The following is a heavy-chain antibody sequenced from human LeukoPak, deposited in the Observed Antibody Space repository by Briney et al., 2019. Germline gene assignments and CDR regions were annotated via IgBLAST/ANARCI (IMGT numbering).Heavy chain of an antibody. V-gene: IGHV4-34*01. CDR1: GGSFSGYY. D-gene: IGHD3-10*01. CDR3: ARGSCVTMVRGVISIPPYYYYGMDV. CDR2: INHSGST. J-gene: IGHJ6*02. Sequence: SETLSLTCAVYGGSFSGYYWSWTRQPPGKGLEWIGEINHSGSTNYNPSLKSRVTISVDTTKNQFSLKLSSVTAADTAVHYCARGSCVTMVRGVISIPPYYYYGMDVWGQGTTVTVSS.